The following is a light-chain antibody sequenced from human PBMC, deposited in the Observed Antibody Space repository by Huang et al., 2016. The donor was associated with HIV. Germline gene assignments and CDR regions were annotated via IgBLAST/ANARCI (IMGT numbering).Light chain of an antibody. CDR1: QGIRRY. CDR3: QQITPYPLT. CDR2: DAS. V-gene: IGKV1-9*01. Sequence: DIQLTQSPSSLSASVGDRVTITCRSSQGIRRYLAWYQQKSGKAPKLLIYDASSLQSGVPSRFSGIGSVTDFPLTISSLQPADFAAYSCQQITPYPLTFGGETKVDI. J-gene: IGKJ4*01.